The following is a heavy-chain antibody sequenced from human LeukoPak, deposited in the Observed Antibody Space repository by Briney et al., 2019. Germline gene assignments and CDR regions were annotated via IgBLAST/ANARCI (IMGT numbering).Heavy chain of an antibody. Sequence: GGSLRLSCVASGFTFSSYSMNWVRQAPGKGLEWVSVIYSGGSTYYADSVKGRFTISRDNSKNTLYLQMNSLRAEDTAVYYCARDRVDTAMVWDYYYYMDVWGEGTTVTIS. J-gene: IGHJ6*03. CDR1: GFTFSSYS. D-gene: IGHD5-18*01. V-gene: IGHV3-66*01. CDR2: IYSGGST. CDR3: ARDRVDTAMVWDYYYYMDV.